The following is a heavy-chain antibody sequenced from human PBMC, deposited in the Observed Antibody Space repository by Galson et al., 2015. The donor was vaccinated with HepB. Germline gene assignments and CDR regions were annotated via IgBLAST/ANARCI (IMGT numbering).Heavy chain of an antibody. CDR2: VYSSGRT. CDR1: GFTVSRNH. Sequence: SLRLSCAASGFTVSRNHMSWVRQAPGQGLQWVSVVYSSGRTDHADSVKGRFTISRDHSKNTLYLQMNSLRTEDTAVYYCARVLWYYFDSSGYYDALDIWGQGTMVTVSS. J-gene: IGHJ3*02. V-gene: IGHV3-53*01. CDR3: ARVLWYYFDSSGYYDALDI. D-gene: IGHD3-22*01.